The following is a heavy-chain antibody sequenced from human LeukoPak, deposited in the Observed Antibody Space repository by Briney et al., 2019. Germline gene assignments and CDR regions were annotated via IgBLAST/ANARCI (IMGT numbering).Heavy chain of an antibody. V-gene: IGHV3-21*01. D-gene: IGHD1-26*01. CDR1: GFTFSSYS. CDR2: ISSSSSYI. J-gene: IGHJ4*02. Sequence: GGSLRFSCAASGFTFSSYSMNWVRQAPGKGLEWVSSISSSSSYIYYADSVKGRFTISRDNAKNSLYLQMNSLRAEDTAVYYCARDRAGATTDYWGQGTLVTVSS. CDR3: ARDRAGATTDY.